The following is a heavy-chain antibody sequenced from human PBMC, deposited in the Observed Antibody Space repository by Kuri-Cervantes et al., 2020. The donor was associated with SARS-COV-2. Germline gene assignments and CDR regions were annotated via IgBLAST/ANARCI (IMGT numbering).Heavy chain of an antibody. J-gene: IGHJ4*02. V-gene: IGHV2-70*01. Sequence: SGPTLVKPTQTLTLTCTFSGFSLSTSGMCVSWIRQPPGKALEWLALIDWDDDKFYSTSLKTRLTISKDTSKNQVVLTMTNMDPVDTATYYCARTMSPGYSSGWVDYWGQGTLVTVSS. CDR2: IDWDDDK. CDR3: ARTMSPGYSSGWVDY. D-gene: IGHD6-19*01. CDR1: GFSLSTSGMC.